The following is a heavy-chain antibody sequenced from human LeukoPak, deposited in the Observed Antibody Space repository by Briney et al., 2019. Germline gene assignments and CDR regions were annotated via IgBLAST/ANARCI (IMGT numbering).Heavy chain of an antibody. Sequence: ASVKVSCKASGYTFTSYDINWVRQATGQGLEWMGWMNPNSGNTGYAQKFQGRVTITADKSTSTAYMELSSLRSEDTAVYYCARGRVGGGYRFDYWGQGTLVTVSS. V-gene: IGHV1-8*03. CDR2: MNPNSGNT. J-gene: IGHJ4*02. CDR3: ARGRVGGGYRFDY. D-gene: IGHD2-15*01. CDR1: GYTFTSYD.